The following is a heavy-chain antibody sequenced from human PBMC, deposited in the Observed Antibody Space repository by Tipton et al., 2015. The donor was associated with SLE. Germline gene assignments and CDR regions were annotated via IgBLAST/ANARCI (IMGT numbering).Heavy chain of an antibody. V-gene: IGHV3-72*01. CDR1: GFTFSSYG. CDR2: TRNKANSYTT. J-gene: IGHJ1*01. CDR3: ARGRIYYDSSGHPGLYFQH. Sequence: SLRLSCAASGFTFSSYGMHWVRQAPGKGLEWVGRTRNKANSYTTEYAASVKGRFTISRDDSKNSLYLQMNSLKTEDTAVYYCARGRIYYDSSGHPGLYFQHWGQGTLVTVSS. D-gene: IGHD3-22*01.